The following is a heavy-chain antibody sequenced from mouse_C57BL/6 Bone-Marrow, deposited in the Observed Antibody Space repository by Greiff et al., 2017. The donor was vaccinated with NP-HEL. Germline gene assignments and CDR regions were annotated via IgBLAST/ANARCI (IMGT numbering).Heavy chain of an antibody. V-gene: IGHV5-12*01. Sequence: EVKVVESGGGLVQPGGSLKLSCAASGFTFSDYYMYWVRQTPEKRLEWVAYISNGGGSTYYPDTVKGRFTISRDNAKNTLYLQMSRLKSEDTAMYYCARLPITTAYAMDYWGQGTSVTVSS. CDR3: ARLPITTAYAMDY. CDR2: ISNGGGST. D-gene: IGHD1-1*01. J-gene: IGHJ4*01. CDR1: GFTFSDYY.